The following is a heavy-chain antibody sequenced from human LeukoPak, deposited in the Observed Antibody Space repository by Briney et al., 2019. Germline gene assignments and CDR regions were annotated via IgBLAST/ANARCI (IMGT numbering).Heavy chain of an antibody. J-gene: IGHJ4*02. CDR3: ARDDKFEVLAVAGTLNY. V-gene: IGHV7-4-1*02. CDR2: INTNTGNP. Sequence: ASVSVSCKASGYTFTSYAMNWVRQAPGQGLEWMGWINTNTGNPTYAQGFTGRFVFSLDTSVSTAYLQISSLKAEDTAVYYCARDDKFEVLAVAGTLNYWGQGTLVTVSS. CDR1: GYTFTSYA. D-gene: IGHD6-19*01.